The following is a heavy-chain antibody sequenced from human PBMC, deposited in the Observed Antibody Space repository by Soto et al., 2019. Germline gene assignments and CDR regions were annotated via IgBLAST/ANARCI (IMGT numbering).Heavy chain of an antibody. V-gene: IGHV3-21*01. CDR3: AREVEGAYDFWSGYYINYYYYGMDV. CDR1: GFTFSSYS. D-gene: IGHD3-3*01. CDR2: ISSSSSYI. J-gene: IGHJ6*02. Sequence: PRGSLRLSCSASGFTFSSYSMNWFRQAPGKGLEWVSSISSSSSYIYYADSVKGRFTISRDNAKNSLYLQMNSLRAEDTAVYYCAREVEGAYDFWSGYYINYYYYGMDVWGQGTTVTVSS.